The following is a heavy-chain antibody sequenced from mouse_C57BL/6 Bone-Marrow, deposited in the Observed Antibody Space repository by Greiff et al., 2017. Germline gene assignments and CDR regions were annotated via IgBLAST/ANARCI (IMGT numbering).Heavy chain of an antibody. Sequence: QVQLQQPGAELVKPGASVKMSCKASGYTFTSYWITWVKQRPGQGLEWIGDIYPGSGSTNYNEKFKSKATLTVDTSSITAYMQLNSLTSEYSAVYCFASDGYHIWYLDVWGTGTTVTVSS. CDR2: IYPGSGST. J-gene: IGHJ1*03. CDR3: ASDGYHIWYLDV. CDR1: GYTFTSYW. D-gene: IGHD2-3*01. V-gene: IGHV1-55*01.